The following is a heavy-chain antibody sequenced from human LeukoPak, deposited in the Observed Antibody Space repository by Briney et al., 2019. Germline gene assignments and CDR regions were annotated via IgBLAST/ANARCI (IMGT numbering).Heavy chain of an antibody. Sequence: ASVKVSCKTSGYIFTTFGLSWVRQAPGQGLEWMGWISTFNANTIYAQKFQGRVTMTTDTSTSTAYMELRSLRSDDTAVYYCAREFSTSYYYFDYWGQGTPDTVSS. J-gene: IGHJ4*02. CDR2: ISTFNANT. D-gene: IGHD2-2*01. V-gene: IGHV1-18*01. CDR1: GYIFTTFG. CDR3: AREFSTSYYYFDY.